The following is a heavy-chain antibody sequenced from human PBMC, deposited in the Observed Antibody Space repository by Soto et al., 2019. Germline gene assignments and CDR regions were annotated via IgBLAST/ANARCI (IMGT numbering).Heavy chain of an antibody. J-gene: IGHJ4*02. Sequence: NPSETLSLTCAVYGGSFSDYYWIWIRQPPGKGLEWIGEINHSGTTNYNSSLKSPVTITVDTSNKQFSLKVSSVTAADTAVYYCARAPLFCSSTNCYSGYFDSWGQGTLVTVS. V-gene: IGHV4-34*01. CDR3: ARAPLFCSSTNCYSGYFDS. D-gene: IGHD2-2*01. CDR2: INHSGTT. CDR1: GGSFSDYY.